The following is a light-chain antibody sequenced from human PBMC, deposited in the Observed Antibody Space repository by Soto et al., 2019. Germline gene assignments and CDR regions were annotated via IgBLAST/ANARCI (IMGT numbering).Light chain of an antibody. CDR3: QHYNNWPIT. J-gene: IGKJ5*01. CDR1: QSVSTY. CDR2: DAS. Sequence: ETVLTQSPASLSLSPGERSTLSCRASQSVSTYLAWYQQKPGQAPRLLIYDASNRATGMPARFSGSGSGTDFTLTISSLQAADFAVYHCQHYNNWPITFGQGTRLEIK. V-gene: IGKV3-11*01.